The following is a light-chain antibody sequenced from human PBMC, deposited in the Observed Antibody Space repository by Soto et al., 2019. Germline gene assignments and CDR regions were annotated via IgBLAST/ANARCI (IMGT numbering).Light chain of an antibody. J-gene: IGLJ1*01. Sequence: QSALTQPPSASGSPGQSVTISCTGTSSDVGGYNYVSWYQQHPGKATKLMIYEVSKRPSGVPDRFSGSKSGNTASLTVSGLQADDEADYYCSSYAGSNNPYVFGTGTKLTVL. CDR3: SSYAGSNNPYV. V-gene: IGLV2-8*01. CDR1: SSDVGGYNY. CDR2: EVS.